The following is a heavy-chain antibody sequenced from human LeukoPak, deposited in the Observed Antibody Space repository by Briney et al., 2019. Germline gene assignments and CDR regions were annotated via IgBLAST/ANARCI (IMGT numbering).Heavy chain of an antibody. CDR3: ARLGSGAWPYYFDY. CDR1: GGSISNHY. J-gene: IGHJ4*02. Sequence: SETLSLTCTVSGGSISNHYWSWIRQPPGKGLEYIGYIYYSGSTNYNPSLKSRITVSVDASKNQFSLKLSSVTAADTAVYYCARLGSGAWPYYFDYWGQGTLVTVSS. V-gene: IGHV4-59*08. CDR2: IYYSGST. D-gene: IGHD2-15*01.